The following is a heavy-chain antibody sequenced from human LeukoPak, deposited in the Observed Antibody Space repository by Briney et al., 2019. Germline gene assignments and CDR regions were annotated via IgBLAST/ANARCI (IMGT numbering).Heavy chain of an antibody. Sequence: SDTLSLTCTVSGDSISGYYWHWIRQPPGKGLEWIAYIFYSGSANYNPSLKSRVTISVDTSKNQFSPKLSSVTAADTAVYYCARDRSVSARLFDYWGQGTLVTVSP. D-gene: IGHD6-6*01. CDR1: GDSISGYY. V-gene: IGHV4-59*01. CDR2: IFYSGSA. CDR3: ARDRSVSARLFDY. J-gene: IGHJ4*02.